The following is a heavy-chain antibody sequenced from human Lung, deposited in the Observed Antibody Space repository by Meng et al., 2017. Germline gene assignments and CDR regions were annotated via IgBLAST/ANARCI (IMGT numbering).Heavy chain of an antibody. V-gene: IGHV3-33*01. CDR1: GFTFSSYG. CDR3: ARGRYSSSSAVVDY. D-gene: IGHD6-13*01. J-gene: IGHJ4*02. Sequence: QVQLVESGGGAVQPGRSLRLSCAASGFTFSSYGMDGVRQAPGKGLEGVAVIWYDGSNKYYADSVKGRFTISRDKSKNTLYLQMNSLRAEDTAVYYCARGRYSSSSAVVDYWGQGTLVTVSS. CDR2: IWYDGSNK.